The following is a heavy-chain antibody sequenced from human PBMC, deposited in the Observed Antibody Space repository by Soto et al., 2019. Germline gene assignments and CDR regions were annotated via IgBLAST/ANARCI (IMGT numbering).Heavy chain of an antibody. D-gene: IGHD2-15*01. CDR3: TRSIGPSCYSSFDY. J-gene: IGHJ4*02. V-gene: IGHV3-9*01. CDR1: GFTFDDYA. CDR2: ISWNRGTI. Sequence: EVQLVESGGGLVQPGRSLRLSCAASGFTFDDYAIHWVRQAPGKGLEWVSGISWNRGTIGYADSVKGRFTISRDNAKNSLYRQMNSLRAEDTALYYCTRSIGPSCYSSFDYFGQGTRVTVSS.